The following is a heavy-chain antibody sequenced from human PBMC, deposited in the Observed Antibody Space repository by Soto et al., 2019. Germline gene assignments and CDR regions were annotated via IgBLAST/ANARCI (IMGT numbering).Heavy chain of an antibody. CDR3: AKDRRAIDGDYEGLDL. CDR1: GFTFSSYG. V-gene: IGHV3-30*18. Sequence: QVQLVESGGGVVQPGRSLRLSCAASGFTFSSYGMHWVRQAPGKGLEWVAVISYDGSNKYYADSVKGRFTISRDNSKNXRYLQMNSLRAEDKAVYYCAKDRRAIDGDYEGLDLWGRGTLVPVSS. CDR2: ISYDGSNK. D-gene: IGHD4-17*01. J-gene: IGHJ2*01.